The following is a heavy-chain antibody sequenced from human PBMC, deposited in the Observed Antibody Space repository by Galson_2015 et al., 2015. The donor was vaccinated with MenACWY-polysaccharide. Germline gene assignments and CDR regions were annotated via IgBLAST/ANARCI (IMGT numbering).Heavy chain of an antibody. D-gene: IGHD3-3*01. CDR2: ISGSGTST. Sequence: SLRLSCAASGFTFSSHTMNWVRQAPGKGLEWVSGISGSGTSTYYGDPVKGRFTISRDNSRNTLYLEMNSLRAEDTAVYYCAKAPYYDFWSGYQEDWFDPWGQGTLVTVSS. J-gene: IGHJ5*02. CDR1: GFTFSSHT. V-gene: IGHV3-23*01. CDR3: AKAPYYDFWSGYQEDWFDP.